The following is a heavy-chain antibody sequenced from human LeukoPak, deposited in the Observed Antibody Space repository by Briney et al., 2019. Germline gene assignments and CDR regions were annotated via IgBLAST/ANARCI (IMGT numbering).Heavy chain of an antibody. CDR1: GFTFSSYA. D-gene: IGHD3-10*01. V-gene: IGHV3-23*01. Sequence: GGSLRLSCAASGFTFSSYAMSWVRQAPGMGLEWVSAISGSGGSTYYADSVKGRFTISRDNSKNTLYLQMNSLRAEDTAVYYCAKGRGSGSYYFFDYWGQGTLVTVSS. CDR2: ISGSGGST. J-gene: IGHJ4*02. CDR3: AKGRGSGSYYFFDY.